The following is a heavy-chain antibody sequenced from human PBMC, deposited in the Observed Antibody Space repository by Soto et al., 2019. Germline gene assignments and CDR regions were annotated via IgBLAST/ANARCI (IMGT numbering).Heavy chain of an antibody. D-gene: IGHD1-7*01. CDR1: GFTFSSYS. J-gene: IGHJ6*03. Sequence: EVQLVESGGGLVKPGGSLRLSCAASGFTFSSYSMNWVRQAPGKGLEWVSSISSSSSYIYYADSVKGRFTISRDNAKNSLYLQRTSLRAEDTAVYYCARAPLFPVELYYYYYMDGRGKGTTVTVSS. CDR2: ISSSSSYI. CDR3: ARAPLFPVELYYYYYMDG. V-gene: IGHV3-21*01.